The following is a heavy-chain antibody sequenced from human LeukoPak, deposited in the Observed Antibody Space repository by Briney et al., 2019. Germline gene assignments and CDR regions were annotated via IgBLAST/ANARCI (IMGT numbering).Heavy chain of an antibody. Sequence: ESLSLSCAASGLTFSRYGLNWVRQPPGKGLEWVSGIGFGGTTYYADSVKGRFTISRDTSKNTLYLQMNSLRAEDTAVYFCAKAQGYYDCWGQGTLVTVSS. CDR3: AKAQGYYDC. CDR2: IGFGGTT. CDR1: GLTFSRYG. V-gene: IGHV3-23*01. J-gene: IGHJ4*02. D-gene: IGHD3-22*01.